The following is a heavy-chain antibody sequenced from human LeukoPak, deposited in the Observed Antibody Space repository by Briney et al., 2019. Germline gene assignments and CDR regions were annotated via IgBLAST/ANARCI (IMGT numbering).Heavy chain of an antibody. J-gene: IGHJ5*02. Sequence: ASVKVSCKASGYTFTSYYMHWVRQAPGQGLEWMGGIIPIFGTANYAQKFQGRVTITADESTSTAYMELSSLRSEDTAVYYCARSITGTTGWFDPWGQGTLVTVSS. CDR2: IIPIFGTA. D-gene: IGHD1-20*01. V-gene: IGHV1-69*13. CDR3: ARSITGTTGWFDP. CDR1: GYTFTSYY.